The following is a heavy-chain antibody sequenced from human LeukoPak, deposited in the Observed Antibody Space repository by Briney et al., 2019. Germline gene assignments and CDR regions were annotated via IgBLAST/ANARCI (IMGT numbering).Heavy chain of an antibody. CDR2: IYYSGST. CDR3: ARETYYDFWSGYINDAFDI. J-gene: IGHJ3*02. CDR1: GGSISSYY. Sequence: SETLSLTCTVSGGSISSYYWSWIRQPPGKGLEWIGYIYYSGSTNYNPSLKSRVTMSVDTSKNQFSLKLSSVTAADTAVYYCARETYYDFWSGYINDAFDIWGQGTMVTVSS. D-gene: IGHD3-3*01. V-gene: IGHV4-59*01.